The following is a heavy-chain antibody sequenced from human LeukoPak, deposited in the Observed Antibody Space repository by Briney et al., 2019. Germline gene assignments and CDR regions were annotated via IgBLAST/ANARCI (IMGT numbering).Heavy chain of an antibody. CDR1: GGSFSGYY. V-gene: IGHV4-34*01. D-gene: IGHD3-10*01. J-gene: IGHJ3*02. CDR2: INHSGST. CDR3: ARGILRRITMVRGVQNDAFDI. Sequence: SETLSLTCAVYGGSFSGYYWSWIRQPPGKGLEWIGEINHSGSTNYNPSLKSRVTISVDTPKNQFSLKLSSVTAADTAVYYCARGILRRITMVRGVQNDAFDIWGQGTMVTVSS.